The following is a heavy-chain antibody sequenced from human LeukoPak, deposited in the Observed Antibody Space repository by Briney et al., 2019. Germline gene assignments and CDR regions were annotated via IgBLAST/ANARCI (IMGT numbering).Heavy chain of an antibody. CDR2: ISYDGRNK. J-gene: IGHJ4*02. D-gene: IGHD2-2*01. CDR3: AKGPLRGTAAAIDY. CDR1: GFTFNNYG. Sequence: PGGSLRLSCAASGFTFNNYGMHWVRQAPSKGLEWVAVISYDGRNKHYPDSVKGRFTISRDISTDTLWLQMDSLRTEDTAVYYCAKGPLRGTAAAIDYWGQGTLVTVSS. V-gene: IGHV3-30*18.